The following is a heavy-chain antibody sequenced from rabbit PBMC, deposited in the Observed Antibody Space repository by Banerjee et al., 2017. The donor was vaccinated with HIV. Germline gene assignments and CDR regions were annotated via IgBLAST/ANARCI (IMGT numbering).Heavy chain of an antibody. CDR3: ARVQFYTGSDYYYFNL. D-gene: IGHD8-1*01. Sequence: QEQLVESGGGLVTLGGSLKLSCKASGFDFSSNAMCWVRQAPGKGLEWIGCIATGSGSAYYASWVNGRFTISRSTSLNTVDLKMTSLTAADTATYFCARVQFYTGSDYYYFNLWGPGTLVTVS. V-gene: IGHV1S47*01. CDR2: IATGSGSA. CDR1: GFDFSSNA. J-gene: IGHJ4*01.